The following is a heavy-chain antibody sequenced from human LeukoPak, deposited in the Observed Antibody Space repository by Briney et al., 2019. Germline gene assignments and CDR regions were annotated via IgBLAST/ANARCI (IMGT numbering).Heavy chain of an antibody. CDR3: AKEGYCSGGSCYEN. J-gene: IGHJ4*02. D-gene: IGHD2-15*01. CDR1: GFTFSSYA. CDR2: ISGSGGST. Sequence: GGSLRLSCAASGFTFSSYAMNWVRQAPGKGLEWVSAISGSGGSTYYADSVKGRFTISRDNSENTLYLQMNSLRAEDTAVYYCAKEGYCSGGSCYENWGQGTLVTVSS. V-gene: IGHV3-23*01.